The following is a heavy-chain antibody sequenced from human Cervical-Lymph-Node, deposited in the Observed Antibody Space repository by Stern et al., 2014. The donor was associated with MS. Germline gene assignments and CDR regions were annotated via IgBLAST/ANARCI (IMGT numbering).Heavy chain of an antibody. CDR1: GYTFTSYD. Sequence: QMPLVQSGAAVKKPGASVKVSCKASGYTFTSYDINWVRQGTGQGLEWMGWMNPYSGNAVYAQKFQGRVTMTRDTSTSTAYLELTSLRSEDTAVFYCARGRELLSLDYWGQGTLVTVSS. D-gene: IGHD1-26*01. CDR3: ARGRELLSLDY. CDR2: MNPYSGNA. V-gene: IGHV1-8*01. J-gene: IGHJ4*02.